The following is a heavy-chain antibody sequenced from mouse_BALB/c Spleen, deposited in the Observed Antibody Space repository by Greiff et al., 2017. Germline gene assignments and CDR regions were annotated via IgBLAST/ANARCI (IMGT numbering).Heavy chain of an antibody. Sequence: QVQLQQSGAELARPGASVKLSCKASGYTFTDYYINWVKQRTGQGLEWIGEIYPGSGNTYYNEKFKGKATLTADKSSSTAYMQLSSLTSEDSAVYYCARWGRLDYWGQGTTLTVSS. CDR2: IYPGSGNT. CDR3: ARWGRLDY. J-gene: IGHJ2*01. V-gene: IGHV1-77*01. CDR1: GYTFTDYY. D-gene: IGHD1-2*01.